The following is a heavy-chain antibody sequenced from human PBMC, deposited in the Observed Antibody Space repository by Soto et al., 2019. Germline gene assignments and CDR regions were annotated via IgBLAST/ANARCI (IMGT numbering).Heavy chain of an antibody. CDR2: IYPDDSDT. CDR1: GCSLTTYW. D-gene: IGHD3-3*01. J-gene: IGHJ6*02. Sequence: GESLKISCKGSGCSLTTYWIAWVRQMPGKGLEWIGIIYPDDSDTRYSPSFQGQVTISADKSINTAYLQWSSLKASDTAMYYCARIITIFGGHWGMDVWGQGTTVTVSS. CDR3: ARIITIFGGHWGMDV. V-gene: IGHV5-51*01.